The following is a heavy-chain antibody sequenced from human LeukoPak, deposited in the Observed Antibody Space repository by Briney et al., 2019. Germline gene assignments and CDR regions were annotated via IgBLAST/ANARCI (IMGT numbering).Heavy chain of an antibody. CDR1: SGSISSGGYY. CDR2: IYYSGST. Sequence: SQTLSLTRTVSSGSISSGGYYWSWIRQHPGKGLEWIGYIYYSGSTYYNPSLKSRVTMSVDSSKNQFSLKLSSVTAADTAVYYCARGAPYYFDYWGQGTLVTVSS. CDR3: ARGAPYYFDY. J-gene: IGHJ4*02. V-gene: IGHV4-31*03.